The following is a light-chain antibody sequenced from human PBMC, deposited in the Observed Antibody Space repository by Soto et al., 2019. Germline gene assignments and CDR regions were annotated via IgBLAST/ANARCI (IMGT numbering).Light chain of an antibody. CDR2: DAS. CDR3: QERSNWLPYT. CDR1: QSISSY. Sequence: EIVLTQSPATLSLSPGERATLSCRASQSISSYLACYQQKPGQAPRLLIYDASNMATGIPARFSGSGSGTDVTLTISSLEPEDFAVYYCQERSNWLPYTFGQGTKLEIK. V-gene: IGKV3-11*01. J-gene: IGKJ2*01.